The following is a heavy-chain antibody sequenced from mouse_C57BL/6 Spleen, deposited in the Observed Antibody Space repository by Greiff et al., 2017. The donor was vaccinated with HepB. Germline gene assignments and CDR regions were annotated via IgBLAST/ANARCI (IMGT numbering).Heavy chain of an antibody. V-gene: IGHV5-17*01. CDR2: ISSGSSTI. CDR3: ARRGNYYGSSYEAWFAY. D-gene: IGHD1-1*01. CDR1: GFTFSDYG. J-gene: IGHJ3*01. Sequence: EVQVVESGGGLVKPGGSLKLSCAASGFTFSDYGMHWVRQAPEKGLEWVAYISSGSSTIYYADTVKGRFTISRDNAKNTQFLQMTSLRSEDTAMYYCARRGNYYGSSYEAWFAYWGQGTLVTVSA.